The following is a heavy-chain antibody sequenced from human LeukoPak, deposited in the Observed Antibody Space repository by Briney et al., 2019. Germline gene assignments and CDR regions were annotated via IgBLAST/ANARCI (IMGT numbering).Heavy chain of an antibody. V-gene: IGHV1-69*02. J-gene: IGHJ4*02. CDR2: IIPILGIA. Sequence: SVKVSCKASGGTFSSYTISWVRQAPGQGLEWMGRIIPILGIANYAQKFQGRVTITADKSTSTAYMELSSLRSEDTAVYYCARSRLGIAAAGLDSRSYFDYWGQGTLVTVSS. CDR3: ARSRLGIAAAGLDSRSYFDY. D-gene: IGHD6-13*01. CDR1: GGTFSSYT.